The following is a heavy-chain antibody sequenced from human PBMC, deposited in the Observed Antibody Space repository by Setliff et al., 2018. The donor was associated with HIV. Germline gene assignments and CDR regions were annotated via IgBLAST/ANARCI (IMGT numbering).Heavy chain of an antibody. Sequence: GGSLRLSCAVSGFAVSSNYMSWVRQAPGKGLEWVSVIYSGGSTYYADSVKGRFTISRDNSKNSLYLQMNSLRTEDTALYYCARDNSSPYFDYWGQGTLVTVSS. CDR2: IYSGGST. D-gene: IGHD6-13*01. CDR1: GFAVSSNY. J-gene: IGHJ4*02. CDR3: ARDNSSPYFDY. V-gene: IGHV3-53*01.